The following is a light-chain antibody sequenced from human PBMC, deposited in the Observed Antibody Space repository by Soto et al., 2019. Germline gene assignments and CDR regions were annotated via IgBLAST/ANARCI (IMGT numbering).Light chain of an antibody. Sequence: QSVLTQPRSVSGSPGQSVTISCTGTSSDVGTYNYVSWYQQHPGKAPKLMIYDVSQRPSGVPDRFYGSKSGNTASLTISGLQAEDESDYYCCSYAGNYTSVFGGGTKVTVL. V-gene: IGLV2-11*01. CDR2: DVS. CDR1: SSDVGTYNY. J-gene: IGLJ2*01. CDR3: CSYAGNYTSV.